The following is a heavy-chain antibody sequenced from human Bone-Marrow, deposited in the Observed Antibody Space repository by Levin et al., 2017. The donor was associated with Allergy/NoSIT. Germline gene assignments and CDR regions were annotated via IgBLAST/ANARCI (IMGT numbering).Heavy chain of an antibody. Sequence: GESLKISCKASGYTFTGYYMHWVRQAPGQGLEWMGWINPNSGGTNYAQKFQGRVTMTRDTSISTAYMELSRLRSDDTAVYYCARGLSGYYTKLDYWGQGTLVTVSS. D-gene: IGHD3-3*01. CDR1: GYTFTGYY. J-gene: IGHJ4*02. CDR3: ARGLSGYYTKLDY. V-gene: IGHV1-2*02. CDR2: INPNSGGT.